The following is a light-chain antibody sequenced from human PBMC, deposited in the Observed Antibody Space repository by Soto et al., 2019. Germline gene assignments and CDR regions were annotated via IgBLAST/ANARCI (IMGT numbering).Light chain of an antibody. J-gene: IGKJ3*01. V-gene: IGKV1-27*01. CDR3: QKYYSVPFT. Sequence: DIQMTQSPSSLSTSVGDRVTITCRASQGISNYLAWYQQKPGKVPKLLIYAASTLQSGVPSRFSGSGSGTDFTLTISSLQPEDVAYYYCQKYYSVPFTFGPGTRVDIK. CDR1: QGISNY. CDR2: AAS.